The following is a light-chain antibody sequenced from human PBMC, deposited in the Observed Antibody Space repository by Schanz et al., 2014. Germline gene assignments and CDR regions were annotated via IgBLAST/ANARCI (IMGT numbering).Light chain of an antibody. V-gene: IGLV2-23*01. CDR2: EAT. CDR1: SGDVGTYNL. J-gene: IGLJ2*01. Sequence: QSALTQPASVSGSPGQSITISCTGTSGDVGTYNLVSWYQQHPGKAPKVMIYEATKWPSGISNRFSGSKSGNTASLTISGLQAEDEADYYCCSYVSSSAVLFGGGTKLTVL. CDR3: CSYVSSSAVL.